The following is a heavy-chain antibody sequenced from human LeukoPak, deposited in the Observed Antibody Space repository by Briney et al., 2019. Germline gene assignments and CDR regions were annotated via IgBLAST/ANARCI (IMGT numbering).Heavy chain of an antibody. CDR2: INPNSGGT. CDR3: ARGHPWNRVAATLGSRYSMDV. D-gene: IGHD2-15*01. CDR1: GYTFSKYA. V-gene: IGHV1-2*02. J-gene: IGHJ6*03. Sequence: ASVKVSCKASGYTFSKYAMNWVRQAPGQGLEWMGWINPNSGGTNYVQKFQGRVTMTRDTSISTAYMELSRLRSDDTAVYYCARGHPWNRVAATLGSRYSMDVWGKGTTVTISS.